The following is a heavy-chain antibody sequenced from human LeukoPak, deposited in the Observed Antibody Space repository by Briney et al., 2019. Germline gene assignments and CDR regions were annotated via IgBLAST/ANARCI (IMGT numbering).Heavy chain of an antibody. Sequence: PGGSLRLSCAASGFTFSSYSMNWVRQAPGKGLEWVSYISSSSSTIYYADSVKGRFTISRDNAKNSLYLQMNSLRDEDTAVYYCARGGGIGSVITDAFDIWGQGTMVTVSS. CDR2: ISSSSSTI. CDR3: ARGGGIGSVITDAFDI. J-gene: IGHJ3*02. CDR1: GFTFSSYS. V-gene: IGHV3-48*02. D-gene: IGHD4-17*01.